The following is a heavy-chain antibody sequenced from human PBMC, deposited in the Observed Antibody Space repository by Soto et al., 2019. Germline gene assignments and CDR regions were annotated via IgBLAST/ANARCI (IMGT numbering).Heavy chain of an antibody. CDR2: ISSSSSTI. CDR3: ARDPAVTTSYYYMDV. CDR1: GFTFSSYS. J-gene: IGHJ6*03. D-gene: IGHD4-4*01. V-gene: IGHV3-48*01. Sequence: EVQLVESGGGLVQPGGSLRLSCAASGFTFSSYSMNWVRQAPGKGLEWVSYISSSSSTIYYADSVKGRFTISRDNAKNSLYLQMNSLRAEDTAVYYCARDPAVTTSYYYMDVWGKGTTVTVSS.